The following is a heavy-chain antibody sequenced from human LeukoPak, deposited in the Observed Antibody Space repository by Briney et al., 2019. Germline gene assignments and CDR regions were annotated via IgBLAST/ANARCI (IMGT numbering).Heavy chain of an antibody. CDR3: AKDGGLWVSAHWGDS. CDR1: GFTFSSYT. D-gene: IGHD7-27*01. J-gene: IGHJ4*02. CDR2: ITTGGPNT. V-gene: IGHV3-23*01. Sequence: GGSLRLSCTASGFTFSSYTMSWVRQAPGKGLKWVSTITTGGPNTYYADSVKGRFTVSRDDSKNTLYLQMNSLRAEDTAVYYCAKDGGLWVSAHWGDSWGQGTLVTVSS.